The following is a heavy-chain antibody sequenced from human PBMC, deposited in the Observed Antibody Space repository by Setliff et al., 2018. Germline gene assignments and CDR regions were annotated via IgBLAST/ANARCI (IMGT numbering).Heavy chain of an antibody. J-gene: IGHJ4*02. Sequence: SETLSLTCSVSGDSISSTNYYWTWMRQPAGKGLEWIGRISSGGGAKYNPSLESRVAISVDMSNNRFFLDLYSLTAADTAVYYCQDANLGTWGRGTRVTVS. CDR3: QDANLGT. CDR2: ISSGGGA. D-gene: IGHD3-16*01. CDR1: GDSISSTNYY. V-gene: IGHV4-61*02.